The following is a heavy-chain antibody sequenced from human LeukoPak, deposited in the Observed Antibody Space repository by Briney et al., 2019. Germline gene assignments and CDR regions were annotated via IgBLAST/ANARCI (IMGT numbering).Heavy chain of an antibody. CDR1: GDSVSSNSAA. D-gene: IGHD5-12*01. J-gene: IGHJ6*02. Sequence: SQTLSLTCAISGDSVSSNSAAWNWIRQSPSRGLEWLGRTYYRSKWYNDYAVSVKSRITINPDTSKNQFSLQLNSVTPEDTAVYYCARAAVDIVATTTPRTYYYYGMDVWGQGPRSPSP. CDR3: ARAAVDIVATTTPRTYYYYGMDV. CDR2: TYYRSKWYN. V-gene: IGHV6-1*01.